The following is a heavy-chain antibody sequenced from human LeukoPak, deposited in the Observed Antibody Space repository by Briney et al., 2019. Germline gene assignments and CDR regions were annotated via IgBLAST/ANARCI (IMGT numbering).Heavy chain of an antibody. D-gene: IGHD6-13*01. J-gene: IGHJ4*02. V-gene: IGHV3-30-3*01. CDR2: ISYDGSNK. CDR3: ARSVQQLAYYFDY. CDR1: GFTFSSYA. Sequence: PGGSLRLSCAASGFTFSSYAMHWVRQAPGKGLEWVAVISYDGSNKYYADSVKGRFTISRDNSKNTLYLQMNSLRAEDTAVYYCARSVQQLAYYFDYWGRGTLVTVSS.